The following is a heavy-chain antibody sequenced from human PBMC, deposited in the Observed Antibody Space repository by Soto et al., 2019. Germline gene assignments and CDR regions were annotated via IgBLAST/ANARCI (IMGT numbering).Heavy chain of an antibody. CDR1: GYTFISYS. Sequence: QVQLVQSGAEVKKPGASVKVSCKASGYTFISYSIAWGRQAPGQGLEWMGWISTYNGNTNYAQKFQGRVTVTADSPTSTAYMEVRSLTSDDTAVYYCVKYGGHGTVEAVGFWAQGTLVTVSS. CDR3: VKYGGHGTVEAVGF. V-gene: IGHV1-18*04. D-gene: IGHD2-8*02. CDR2: ISTYNGNT. J-gene: IGHJ4*02.